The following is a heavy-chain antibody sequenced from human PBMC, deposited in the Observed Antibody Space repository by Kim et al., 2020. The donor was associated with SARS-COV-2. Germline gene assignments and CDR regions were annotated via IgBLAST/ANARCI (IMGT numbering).Heavy chain of an antibody. CDR3: ASDYDSSGYYSLDY. CDR2: LHPPPFTP. J-gene: IGHJ4*02. V-gene: IGHV7-4-1*02. Sequence: ASVKVSCKASGYTFTSYAMNWVRQAPGQGLELILLLHPPPFTPTYSQGFTGRFVFSLDTSVSTAYLQISSLKAEDTAVYYCASDYDSSGYYSLDYWGQGTLVTVSS. CDR1: GYTFTSYA. D-gene: IGHD3-22*01.